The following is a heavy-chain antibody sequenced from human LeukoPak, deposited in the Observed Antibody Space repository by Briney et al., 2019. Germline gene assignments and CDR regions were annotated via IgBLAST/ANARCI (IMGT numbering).Heavy chain of an antibody. CDR2: ISSNGGST. D-gene: IGHD6-19*01. V-gene: IGHV3-64D*06. J-gene: IGHJ4*02. Sequence: GGSLRLSCSASGFTFSSYAMHWVSQAPGKGLEYVSAISSNGGSTYYADSVKGRFTISRDNSKNTLYLQMSSLRAEDTAVYYCVKGSSGWSLDYWGQGTLVTVSS. CDR1: GFTFSSYA. CDR3: VKGSSGWSLDY.